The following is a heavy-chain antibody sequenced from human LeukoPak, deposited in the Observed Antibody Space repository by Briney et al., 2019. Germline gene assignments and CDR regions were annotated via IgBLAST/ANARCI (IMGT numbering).Heavy chain of an antibody. CDR2: IYTSGST. CDR1: GGSISSGSYY. CDR3: ARWTVDPPSKAVSYGMDV. V-gene: IGHV4-61*02. D-gene: IGHD4-11*01. Sequence: PSDTLSLTCTVSGGSISSGSYYWSWIRQPAGKGLEWIGRIYTSGSTNYNPSLKSRVTISVDTSKNQFSLKLSSVTAADTAVYYCARWTVDPPSKAVSYGMDVWGQGTTVTVSS. J-gene: IGHJ6*02.